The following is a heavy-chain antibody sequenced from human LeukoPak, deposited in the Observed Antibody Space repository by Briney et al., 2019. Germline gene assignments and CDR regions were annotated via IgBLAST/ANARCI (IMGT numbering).Heavy chain of an antibody. Sequence: PGGSLRLSCAASGFTFSCYGMHWVRQAPGKGLEWVAVIWYDGSNKYYADSVKGRFTISRDNSKNTLYLQMNSLRAEDTAVYYCAKDLGPWEPLRGGLGYFDYWGQGTLVTVSS. D-gene: IGHD5/OR15-5a*01. CDR2: IWYDGSNK. CDR3: AKDLGPWEPLRGGLGYFDY. CDR1: GFTFSCYG. J-gene: IGHJ4*02. V-gene: IGHV3-33*06.